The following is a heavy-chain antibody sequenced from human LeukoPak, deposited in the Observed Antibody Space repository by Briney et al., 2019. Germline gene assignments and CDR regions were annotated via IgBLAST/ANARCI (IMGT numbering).Heavy chain of an antibody. Sequence: ASQTLSLTCTVSGGSISSGSYYWSWIRQPAGKGLEWIGRIYTSGTTNYNPSLKSRVTISVDTSKNQFSLKLSSRTAADTAVYYCARDGVSGRYAYYYYYMDVCGKGTTVTISS. V-gene: IGHV4-61*02. CDR2: IYTSGTT. D-gene: IGHD3-16*01. CDR1: GGSISSGSYY. J-gene: IGHJ6*03. CDR3: ARDGVSGRYAYYYYYMDV.